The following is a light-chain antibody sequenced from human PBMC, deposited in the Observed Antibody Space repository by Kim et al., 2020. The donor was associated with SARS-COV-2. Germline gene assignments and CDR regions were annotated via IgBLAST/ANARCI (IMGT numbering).Light chain of an antibody. J-gene: IGLJ3*02. CDR1: SNNIGNQG. CDR3: SAWDISLNAWV. CDR2: RDN. Sequence: QTATIACTGNSNNIGNQGAAWLQQHQGHPPKLLSYRDNDRPSGISERLSASRSGNTASLTISGLQPEDEADYYCSAWDISLNAWVFGGGTQLTVL. V-gene: IGLV10-54*01.